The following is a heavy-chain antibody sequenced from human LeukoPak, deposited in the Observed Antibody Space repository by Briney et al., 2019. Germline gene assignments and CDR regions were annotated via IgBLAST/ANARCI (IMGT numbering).Heavy chain of an antibody. D-gene: IGHD2-2*02. CDR2: ISYDGSNK. V-gene: IGHV3-30-3*01. Sequence: GGSLRLSCAASGFTFSSYAMHWVRQAPGKGLEWVAVISYDGSNKYYADSVKGRFTISRDNSKNTLYLQMNSLRGEDTAVYYCAKELGHTFPFDCWGQGTLVTVSS. CDR3: AKELGHTFPFDC. CDR1: GFTFSSYA. J-gene: IGHJ4*02.